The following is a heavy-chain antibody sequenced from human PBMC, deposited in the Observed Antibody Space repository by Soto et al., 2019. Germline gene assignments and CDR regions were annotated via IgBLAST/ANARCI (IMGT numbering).Heavy chain of an antibody. CDR3: ARKEGFNWNYAWFDP. D-gene: IGHD1-7*01. CDR1: GFTFSSYA. Sequence: PGGSLRLSCAASGFTFSSYAISWVRQAPGKGLEWVSAISYSGGSTYYADSVKGRFTISRDNSKNTLYLQMNSLRAEDTAVYYCARKEGFNWNYAWFDPWGQGTLVTVSS. V-gene: IGHV3-23*01. J-gene: IGHJ5*02. CDR2: ISYSGGST.